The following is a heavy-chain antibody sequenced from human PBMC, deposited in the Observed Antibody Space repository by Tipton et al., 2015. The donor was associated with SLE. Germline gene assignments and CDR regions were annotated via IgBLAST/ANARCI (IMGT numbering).Heavy chain of an antibody. Sequence: SLRLSCAASGFTFSSFGMYWVRQAPGKGLEWVALTSYDAYNKYYADSVKGRFTISRDQSKNTIHLQMNSLRAEDTATYYCAKDTGASGYDLLDQWGQGVLVIVSS. CDR2: TSYDAYNK. CDR1: GFTFSSFG. CDR3: AKDTGASGYDLLDQ. V-gene: IGHV3-30*18. D-gene: IGHD5-12*01. J-gene: IGHJ4*02.